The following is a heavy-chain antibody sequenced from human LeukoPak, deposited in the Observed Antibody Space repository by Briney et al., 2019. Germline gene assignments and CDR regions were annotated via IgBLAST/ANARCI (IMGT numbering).Heavy chain of an antibody. D-gene: IGHD2-15*01. Sequence: ASVKVSCKASGYTFTSYDINWVRQATGQGLEWMGWINPNSGGTNYAQKFQGRVTMTRDTSISTAYMELSRLRSDDTAVYYCARDRLPVYCRGGSCYSAIDIWGQGTMVTVSS. J-gene: IGHJ3*02. V-gene: IGHV1-2*02. CDR3: ARDRLPVYCRGGSCYSAIDI. CDR2: INPNSGGT. CDR1: GYTFTSYD.